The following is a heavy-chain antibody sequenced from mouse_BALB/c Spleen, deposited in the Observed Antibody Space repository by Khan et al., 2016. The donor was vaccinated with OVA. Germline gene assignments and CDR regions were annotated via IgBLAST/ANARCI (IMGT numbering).Heavy chain of an antibody. CDR2: IWGDGNT. D-gene: IGHD1-1*01. Sequence: QVQLKESGPGLVAPSQSLSITCTVSGFSLTGYGVHWVRQPPGKGLEWLGMIWGDGNTDYHSALKSRLSISQDNSKSQVFLKMHSLQPDDSARYYGASDYYCGRAMDDWGQGTSVTVSS. V-gene: IGHV2-6-7*01. CDR3: ASDYYCGRAMDD. CDR1: GFSLTGYG. J-gene: IGHJ4*01.